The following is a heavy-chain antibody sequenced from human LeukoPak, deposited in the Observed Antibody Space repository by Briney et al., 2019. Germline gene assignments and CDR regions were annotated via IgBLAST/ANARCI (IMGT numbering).Heavy chain of an antibody. CDR3: DRGYDWNYLHF. D-gene: IGHD1-7*01. Sequence: PGRSLRLSCATSGFTFDNYAMTWVRQAPGKGLEWVGFIRSRSYDETTDYAASVKDRFIISRDDSKRIAYLQMNSLTTEDTGMYYCDRGYDWNYLHFWGQGVLVTVSS. CDR1: GFTFDNYA. CDR2: IRSRSYDETT. J-gene: IGHJ4*02. V-gene: IGHV3-49*04.